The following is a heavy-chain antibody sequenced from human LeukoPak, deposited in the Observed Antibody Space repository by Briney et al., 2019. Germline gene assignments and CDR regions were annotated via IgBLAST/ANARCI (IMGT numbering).Heavy chain of an antibody. J-gene: IGHJ4*02. CDR3: KREGYGRSGYFIDF. CDR2: IYPNGRT. V-gene: IGHV4-59*12. D-gene: IGHD3-3*01. Sequence: PLETLCVTCTVSRDSMTDSCWSWFRQAPRKGLEWLGFIYPNGRTEYNPSLMSRVTFSVDTWKNQASVRLSSVTASDTAVYYCKREGYGRSGYFIDFWGQGTLVTVSA. CDR1: RDSMTDSC.